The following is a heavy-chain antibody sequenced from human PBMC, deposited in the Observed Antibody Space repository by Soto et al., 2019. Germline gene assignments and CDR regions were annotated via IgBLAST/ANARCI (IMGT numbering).Heavy chain of an antibody. V-gene: IGHV3-23*01. Sequence: EVQLLESGGGLVQPGGSLRLSCAASGFTFSSYAMSWVRQAPGKGLEWVSASSGSGASTYYADSVKGRFTISRDNSKNTLYVQMNSLRAEDTAVYYCAKSYASSWRGPFDYWGQGTLVTVSS. D-gene: IGHD6-13*01. J-gene: IGHJ4*02. CDR2: SSGSGAST. CDR3: AKSYASSWRGPFDY. CDR1: GFTFSSYA.